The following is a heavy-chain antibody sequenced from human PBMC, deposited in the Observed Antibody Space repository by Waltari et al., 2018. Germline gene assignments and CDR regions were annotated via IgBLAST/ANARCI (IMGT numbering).Heavy chain of an antibody. CDR3: ARDPPQLADAFDI. CDR2: IYTSGST. Sequence: QVQLQESGPGLVKPSETLSLTCSVSGGSISSGSYYWTWIRQPAGKGLEWIGRIYTSGSTNYNPSPRSRLTISVDTSNNQLSLKLSTVTAADTAVYYCARDPPQLADAFDIWGQGTMVTVSS. D-gene: IGHD3-10*01. V-gene: IGHV4-61*02. CDR1: GGSISSGSYY. J-gene: IGHJ3*02.